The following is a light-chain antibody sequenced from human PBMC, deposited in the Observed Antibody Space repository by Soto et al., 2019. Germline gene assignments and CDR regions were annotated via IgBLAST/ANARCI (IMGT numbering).Light chain of an antibody. CDR1: SSDVGGYNY. Sequence: QSVLTQPASVSGSPGQSITISCTGTSSDVGGYNYVSWYQQHPGKAPKLMISDVSNRPSGVSNRFSGSQSGNTASLTISGRQAYDWADYYCSSYTRSSALYVVFGGGTKLTAL. CDR3: SSYTRSSALYVV. J-gene: IGLJ2*01. CDR2: DVS. V-gene: IGLV2-14*01.